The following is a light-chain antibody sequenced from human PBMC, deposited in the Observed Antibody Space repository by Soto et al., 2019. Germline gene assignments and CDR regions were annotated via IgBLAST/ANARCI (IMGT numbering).Light chain of an antibody. CDR3: QTWGTGIRV. Sequence: QPVLTQSPSASASLGASVKLTCTLSSGHSSYAIAWHQQHPEKGPRYLMKVNSDGSHSKGDGIPDRFSGSSSGAERYLTISGLQSEDEADYYCQTWGTGIRVFGGGTKLTVL. J-gene: IGLJ3*02. CDR1: SGHSSYA. CDR2: VNSDGSH. V-gene: IGLV4-69*01.